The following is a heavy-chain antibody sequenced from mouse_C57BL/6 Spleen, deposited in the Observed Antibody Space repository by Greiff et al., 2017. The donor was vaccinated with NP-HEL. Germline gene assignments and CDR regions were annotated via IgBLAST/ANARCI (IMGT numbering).Heavy chain of an antibody. CDR3: ATYDYDRGWFAY. CDR2: IWSGGST. J-gene: IGHJ3*01. CDR1: GFSLTSYG. D-gene: IGHD2-4*01. V-gene: IGHV2-2*01. Sequence: QVQLKESGPGLVQPSQSLSITCTVSGFSLTSYGVHWVRQSPGKGLEWLGVIWSGGSTDYNAAFISRLSISKDNSKSQVFFKMNSLQADDTAIYYCATYDYDRGWFAYWGQGTLVTVSA.